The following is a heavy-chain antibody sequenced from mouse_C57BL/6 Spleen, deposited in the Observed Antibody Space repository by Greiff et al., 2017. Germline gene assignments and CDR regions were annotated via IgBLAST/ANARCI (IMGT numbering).Heavy chain of an antibody. CDR3: AKEDYDEESYAMDY. CDR2: IWRGGST. CDR1: GFSFTSYG. J-gene: IGHJ4*01. V-gene: IGHV2-5*01. D-gene: IGHD2-4*01. Sequence: QVQLQESGPGLVQPSQSLSITCTVSGFSFTSYGVHWVRQSPGKGLEWLGVIWRGGSTDYNAAFMSRLSITKDNSKSQVFFKMNSLQADDTAIYYCAKEDYDEESYAMDYWGQGTSVTVSS.